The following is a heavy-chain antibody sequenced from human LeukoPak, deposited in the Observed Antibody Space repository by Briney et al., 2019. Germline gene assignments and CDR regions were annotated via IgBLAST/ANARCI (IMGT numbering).Heavy chain of an antibody. CDR2: ISGSGGRT. Sequence: PGGSLRLSCAASGFTFSSYGMSWVRQAPGKGLEWVSTISGSGGRTYYADSVKGRFTISRDNSKNTLYLQMNSLRADDTAVYYCARDLSYYDSGGYYSGMGFDYWGQGTLVTVSS. J-gene: IGHJ4*02. V-gene: IGHV3-23*01. CDR1: GFTFSSYG. D-gene: IGHD3-22*01. CDR3: ARDLSYYDSGGYYSGMGFDY.